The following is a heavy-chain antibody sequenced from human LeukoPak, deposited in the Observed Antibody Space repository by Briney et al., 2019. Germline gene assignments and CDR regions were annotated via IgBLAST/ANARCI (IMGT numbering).Heavy chain of an antibody. Sequence: GASVKVSCNASGGTFSSYAISWVRQAPGQGLEWMGRIIPTLGTANYAQKFQGRVTITTDESTRTAYMELSSLRSEDTAVYYCASPEKNLYYDSSGGSLDYWGQGTLVTVSS. CDR2: IIPTLGTA. D-gene: IGHD3-22*01. CDR1: GGTFSSYA. V-gene: IGHV1-69*05. J-gene: IGHJ4*02. CDR3: ASPEKNLYYDSSGGSLDY.